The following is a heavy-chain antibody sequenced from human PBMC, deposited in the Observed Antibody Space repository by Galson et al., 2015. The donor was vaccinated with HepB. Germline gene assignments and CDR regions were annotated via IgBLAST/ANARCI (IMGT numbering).Heavy chain of an antibody. CDR3: AKEISLGYTSGWYYFDY. V-gene: IGHV3-23*05. D-gene: IGHD6-19*01. CDR2: ITNSGSST. Sequence: SLRLSCAASGFTFSGYAMSWVRQAPGRGLEWVSSITNSGSSTYYVDSVKGRFTISRDNSKNTLYLQMSSLRAEDTAVYYCAKEISLGYTSGWYYFDYWGQGTQVTVSS. CDR1: GFTFSGYA. J-gene: IGHJ4*02.